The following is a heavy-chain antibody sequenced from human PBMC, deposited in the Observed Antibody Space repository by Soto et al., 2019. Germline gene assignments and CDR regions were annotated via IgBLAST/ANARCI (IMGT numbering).Heavy chain of an antibody. CDR1: EFTFSSYG. J-gene: IGHJ3*02. CDR2: IWYDGSNK. V-gene: IGHV3-33*01. D-gene: IGHD7-27*01. CDR3: ARVGLGDAFDI. Sequence: QVQLVESGGGVVQPGRSLRLSCAASEFTFSSYGMHWVRQAPGKGLEWVAVIWYDGSNKYYADSVKGRFTISRDNSKNTLYLQMNSLRAEDTAVYYCARVGLGDAFDIWGQGTMVTVSS.